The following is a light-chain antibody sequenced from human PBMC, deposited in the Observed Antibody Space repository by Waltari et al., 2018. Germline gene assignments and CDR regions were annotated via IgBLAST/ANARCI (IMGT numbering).Light chain of an antibody. CDR1: SSDVGGYNY. Sequence: QSALTQPASVSGSPGQSITISCTGTSSDVGGYNYVPWYQKHPGKAPKLLIYDVSNRPSGVFNRLSASKSGNTASLIISVLHAEDEADYYCSSYTSTTTLLLIFGGGTKLTVL. J-gene: IGLJ2*01. CDR2: DVS. CDR3: SSYTSTTTLLLI. V-gene: IGLV2-14*03.